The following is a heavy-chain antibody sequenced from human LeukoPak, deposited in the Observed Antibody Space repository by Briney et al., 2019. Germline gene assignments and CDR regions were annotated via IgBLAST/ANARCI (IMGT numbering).Heavy chain of an antibody. Sequence: PSETLSLTCTVSGGSISSYYWSWTRQPPGKGLEWIGYIYYSGSTNYNPSLKSRVTISVDTSKNQFSLKLSSVTAADTAVYYCAREVRTIFGNYYFDYWGQGTLVTVSS. D-gene: IGHD3-3*01. V-gene: IGHV4-59*01. CDR2: IYYSGST. CDR3: AREVRTIFGNYYFDY. CDR1: GGSISSYY. J-gene: IGHJ4*02.